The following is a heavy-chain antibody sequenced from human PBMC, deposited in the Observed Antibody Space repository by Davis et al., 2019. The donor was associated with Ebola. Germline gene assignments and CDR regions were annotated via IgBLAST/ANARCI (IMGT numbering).Heavy chain of an antibody. D-gene: IGHD6-19*01. J-gene: IGHJ4*02. CDR2: IRSKANSYAT. Sequence: GESLKISCAASGFTFSGYAMHWVRQASGKGLEWVGRIRSKANSYATAYAASVKGRFTISRDDSKNTAYLQMNSLKTEDTAVYYCTGSSGTFDYWGQGTLVTVSS. CDR3: TGSSGTFDY. CDR1: GFTFSGYA. V-gene: IGHV3-73*01.